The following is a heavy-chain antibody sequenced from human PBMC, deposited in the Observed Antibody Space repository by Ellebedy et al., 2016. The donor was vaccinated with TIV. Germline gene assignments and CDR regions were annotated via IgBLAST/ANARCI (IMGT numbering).Heavy chain of an antibody. CDR2: IYYSGST. CDR1: GGSISSYY. Sequence: SETLSLXXTVSGGSISSYYWSWIRQPPGKGLEWIGYIYYSGSTNYNPSLKSRVTISVDTSKNQFSLKLSSVTAADTAVYYCARDGVEYSYMDVWGKGTTVTVSS. CDR3: ARDGVEYSYMDV. V-gene: IGHV4-59*01. J-gene: IGHJ6*03.